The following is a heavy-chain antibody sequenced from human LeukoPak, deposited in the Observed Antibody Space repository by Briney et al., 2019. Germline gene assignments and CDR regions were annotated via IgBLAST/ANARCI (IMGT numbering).Heavy chain of an antibody. D-gene: IGHD4-23*01. J-gene: IGHJ4*02. V-gene: IGHV4-39*01. CDR3: ARQGLDGGAFY. CDR1: GGSISSSSYY. CDR2: IYYSGST. Sequence: SDTLSLTCTVSGGSISSSSYYWGWIRQPPGKGLEWIGSIYYSGSTYYNPSLKSRVTISVDTSKNQFSLKLSAVTAADTAVYYCARQGLDGGAFYWGQGTLVTVSS.